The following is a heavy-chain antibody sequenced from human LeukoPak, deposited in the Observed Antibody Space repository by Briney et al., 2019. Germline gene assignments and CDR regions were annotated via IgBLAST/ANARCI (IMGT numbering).Heavy chain of an antibody. V-gene: IGHV4-39*01. Sequence: SETLSLTCNVSGDYITTTNYYWAWIRQPPGKGLEWIASVFYSATTYYNPSLKSRVIISMDTSRKQISLRLSSVTATDTAIYYCARRSRLYKHETTGYHDSWGQGTLVTVSS. CDR1: GDYITTTNYY. D-gene: IGHD3-9*01. CDR3: ARRSRLYKHETTGYHDS. J-gene: IGHJ4*02. CDR2: VFYSATT.